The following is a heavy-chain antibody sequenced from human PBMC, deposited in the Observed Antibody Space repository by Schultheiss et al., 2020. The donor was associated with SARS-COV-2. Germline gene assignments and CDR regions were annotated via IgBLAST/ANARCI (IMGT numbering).Heavy chain of an antibody. V-gene: IGHV3-43*01. CDR3: AKKVESAIID. CDR1: GFTFSSYW. CDR2: ISWDGGST. J-gene: IGHJ4*02. D-gene: IGHD2-21*01. Sequence: GGSLRLSCAASGFTFSSYWMSWVRQAPGKGLEWVSLISWDGGSTYYADSVKGRFTISRDNSKNSLYLQMNSLRAEDTAVYYCAKKVESAIIDWGQGTLVTVSS.